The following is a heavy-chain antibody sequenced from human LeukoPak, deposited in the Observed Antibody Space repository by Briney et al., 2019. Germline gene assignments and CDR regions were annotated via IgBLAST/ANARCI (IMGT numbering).Heavy chain of an antibody. J-gene: IGHJ4*02. CDR2: INHSGST. V-gene: IGHV4-34*01. CDR3: ARGRASYDFWSGYLFDY. Sequence: PSETLSLTCAVYGGPFSGYYWSWLRQSPGKGLEWIGEINHSGSTNYNPSLKSRVTISVDTSKNQFSLKLSSVTAADTAVCYCARGRASYDFWSGYLFDYWGQGTLVTVSS. D-gene: IGHD3-3*01. CDR1: GGPFSGYY.